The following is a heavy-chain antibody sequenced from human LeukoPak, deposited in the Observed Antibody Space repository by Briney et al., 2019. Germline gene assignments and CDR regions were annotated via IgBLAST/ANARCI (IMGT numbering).Heavy chain of an antibody. CDR3: ARRGYSSCWFDP. Sequence: SETLSLTCTVSGGSISSYYWSWIRQPPGKGLEWIGYIYYSGSTNYNPSLKSRVTISVDTSKNQFSLKLSSVTAADTAVYYCARRGYSSCWFDPWGQGTLVTVSS. CDR1: GGSISSYY. D-gene: IGHD6-6*01. J-gene: IGHJ5*02. CDR2: IYYSGST. V-gene: IGHV4-59*08.